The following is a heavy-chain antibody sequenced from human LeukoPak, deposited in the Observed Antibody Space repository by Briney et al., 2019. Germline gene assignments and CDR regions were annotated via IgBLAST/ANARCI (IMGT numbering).Heavy chain of an antibody. V-gene: IGHV4-39*01. D-gene: IGHD3-10*01. CDR2: IYYSGST. J-gene: IGHJ5*02. CDR1: GGSISSSYYY. Sequence: SGTLSLTCTVSGGSISSSYYYWGWIHQPPGKGLEWIGSIYYSGSTYYNPSLKSRVTISVDTSKNQFSLKLRSVTAADTAVYYCARTLYYFNSGRFDPWGQGTLVTVSS. CDR3: ARTLYYFNSGRFDP.